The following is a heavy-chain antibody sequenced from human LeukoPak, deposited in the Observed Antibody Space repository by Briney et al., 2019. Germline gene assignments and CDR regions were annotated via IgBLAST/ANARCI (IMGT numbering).Heavy chain of an antibody. D-gene: IGHD2-2*01. CDR1: GYSITSAYY. J-gene: IGHJ4*02. CDR2: FFLKGST. CDR3: ARVARCTSCFDVDY. Sequence: SETLSLTCTGSGYSITSAYYWGWIRQPPGEGQEWIGSFFLKGSTYYNPSLKSRVTISVDTSKNQFSLTLSSVTAADTAVYYCARVARCTSCFDVDYWGQGTLVTVSS. V-gene: IGHV4-38-2*02.